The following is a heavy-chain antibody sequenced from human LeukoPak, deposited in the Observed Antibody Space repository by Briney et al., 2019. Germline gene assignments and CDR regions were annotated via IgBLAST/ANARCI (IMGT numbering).Heavy chain of an antibody. V-gene: IGHV4-30-2*01. J-gene: IGHJ4*02. CDR2: IYHSGST. Sequence: TTSETLSLTCAVSGGSISSGGYSWSWIRQPPGKGLEWIGYIYHSGSTYYNPSLKSRVTISVDRSKNQFSLKLSSVTAADTAVYYCARESYYYGSGNWGQGTLVTVSS. D-gene: IGHD3-10*01. CDR3: ARESYYYGSGN. CDR1: GGSISSGGYS.